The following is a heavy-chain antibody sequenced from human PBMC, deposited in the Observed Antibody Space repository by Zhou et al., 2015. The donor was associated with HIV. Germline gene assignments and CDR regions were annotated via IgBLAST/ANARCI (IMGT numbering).Heavy chain of an antibody. J-gene: IGHJ5*02. CDR1: GYTFTSYG. D-gene: IGHD3-16*01. V-gene: IGHV1-18*01. CDR3: ARDRLRTLMITFGGVRFDP. Sequence: QVQLVQSGAEVKKPGASVKVSCKASGYTFTSYGISWVRQAPGQGLEWMGWISAYNGNTNYAQKLQGRVTMTTDTSTSTAYMELRSLRSDDTAVYYCARDRLRTLMITFGGVRFDPWGQGTLVTVSS. CDR2: ISAYNGNT.